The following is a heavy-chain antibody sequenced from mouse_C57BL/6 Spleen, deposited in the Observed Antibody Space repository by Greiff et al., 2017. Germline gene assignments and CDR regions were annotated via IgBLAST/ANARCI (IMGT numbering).Heavy chain of an antibody. D-gene: IGHD1-1*01. V-gene: IGHV1-69*01. CDR2: IDPSDSYT. J-gene: IGHJ3*01. CDR1: GYTFTSYW. CDR3: ASGVITTAPWFAY. Sequence: QVQLQQPGAELVMPGASVKLSCKASGYTFTSYWMHWVKQRPGQGLEWIGVIDPSDSYTNYNQKFKGKSTLTVDKSSSTAYMQLRSLTSEDSAVYYCASGVITTAPWFAYWGQGTLVTVSA.